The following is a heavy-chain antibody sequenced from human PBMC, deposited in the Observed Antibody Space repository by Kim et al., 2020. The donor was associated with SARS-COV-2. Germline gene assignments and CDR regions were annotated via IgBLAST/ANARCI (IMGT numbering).Heavy chain of an antibody. CDR2: INSDGSST. CDR3: VRRAYTSGWWYFDY. D-gene: IGHD6-19*01. CDR1: GLTFSGYW. V-gene: IGHV3-74*01. Sequence: GGSLRLSCAASGLTFSGYWMHWVRQAPGKGLVWVSRINSDGSSTSYADSVKGRFTISRDNAQNTLYLQMNSLRDEDTAVYYCVRRAYTSGWWYFDYWGQG. J-gene: IGHJ4*02.